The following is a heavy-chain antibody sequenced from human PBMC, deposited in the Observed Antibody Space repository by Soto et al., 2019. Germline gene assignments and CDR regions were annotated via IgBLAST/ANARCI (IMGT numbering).Heavy chain of an antibody. V-gene: IGHV3-72*01. CDR1: GFTFSDHY. CDR2: TRNRANSYTT. Sequence: EVQLVESGGGLVQPGGCLRLSCAASGFTFSDHYMDWVRQAPGKGLEWVARTRNRANSYTTEYAASVKGRFTISRDNSKDSLYRQMNSLETEDTAVYYCTRSSGSYRYFDLWGRGTLVTVSS. J-gene: IGHJ2*01. D-gene: IGHD1-26*01. CDR3: TRSSGSYRYFDL.